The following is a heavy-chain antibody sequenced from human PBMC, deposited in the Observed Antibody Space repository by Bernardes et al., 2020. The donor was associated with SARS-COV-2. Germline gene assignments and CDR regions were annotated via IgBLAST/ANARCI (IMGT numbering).Heavy chain of an antibody. Sequence: ASVKVSCKVSGYTLTELSMHWVRPAPGKGLEWMGGFDPEDGEPIYAQKFQGRVTMTEDTSTDTAYMELSSLRSEDTAVYYCATGVAVAGTPTHYYYYYGMDVWGQGTTVTVSS. CDR2: FDPEDGEP. CDR1: GYTLTELS. V-gene: IGHV1-24*01. D-gene: IGHD6-19*01. CDR3: ATGVAVAGTPTHYYYYYGMDV. J-gene: IGHJ6*02.